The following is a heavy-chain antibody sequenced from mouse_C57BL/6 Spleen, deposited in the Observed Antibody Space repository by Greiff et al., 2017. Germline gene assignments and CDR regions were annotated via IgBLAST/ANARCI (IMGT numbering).Heavy chain of an antibody. CDR3: ARDYYGRWDFDY. Sequence: QVQLQQPGTELVKPGASVKLSCKASGYTFTSYWMHWVKQRPGQGLEWIGNINPCNGGTNYNEKFKSKATLTVDKSSSTAYMQLSSLTSEDSAVYCCARDYYGRWDFDYWGQGTTLTVSS. J-gene: IGHJ2*01. V-gene: IGHV1-53*01. CDR1: GYTFTSYW. D-gene: IGHD1-1*01. CDR2: INPCNGGT.